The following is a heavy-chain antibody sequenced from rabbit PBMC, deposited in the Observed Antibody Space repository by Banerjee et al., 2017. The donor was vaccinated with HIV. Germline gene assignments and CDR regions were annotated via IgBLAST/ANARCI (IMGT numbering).Heavy chain of an antibody. CDR2: IDPVFGIT. CDR1: GFDFSSYG. V-gene: IGHV1S47*01. J-gene: IGHJ3*01. D-gene: IGHD7-1*01. Sequence: QEQLVESGGGLVQPGGSLTLSCKASGFDFSSYGVSWVRQVLGKGLEWIGYIDPVFGITYYASWVNGRFTISRDTNENTVYLQLSSLTAADTATYFCVRDGYAGYTGYGYAGLWGQGTLVTVS. CDR3: VRDGYAGYTGYGYAGL.